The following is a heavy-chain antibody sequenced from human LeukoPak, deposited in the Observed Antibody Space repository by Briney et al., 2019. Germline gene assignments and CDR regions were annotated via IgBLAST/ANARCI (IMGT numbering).Heavy chain of an antibody. CDR1: GFTFSSYG. J-gene: IGHJ4*02. CDR3: AKADMQYSTYYFDY. CDR2: ISYDGSNK. V-gene: IGHV3-30*18. D-gene: IGHD6-6*01. Sequence: GGSLRLSCAASGFTFSSYGMHWVRQAPGKGLEWVAVISYDGSNKYYADSVKGRFTISRDNSKNTLYLQMSSLRAEDTAVYYCAKADMQYSTYYFDYWGQGTLVTVSS.